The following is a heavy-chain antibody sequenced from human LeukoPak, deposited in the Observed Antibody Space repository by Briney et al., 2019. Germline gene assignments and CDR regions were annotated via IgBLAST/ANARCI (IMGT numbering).Heavy chain of an antibody. CDR2: ISSSGSTI. CDR1: GFTFSSYE. D-gene: IGHD2-2*01. Sequence: GGSLRLSCAASGFTFSSYEMNWVRQAPGKGLEWVSYISSSGSTIYYADSVKGRFTISRDNAKNSLYLQMNSLRAEDTAVYYCARSEVVPAGFDYWGQGTLVTVSS. CDR3: ARSEVVPAGFDY. V-gene: IGHV3-48*03. J-gene: IGHJ4*02.